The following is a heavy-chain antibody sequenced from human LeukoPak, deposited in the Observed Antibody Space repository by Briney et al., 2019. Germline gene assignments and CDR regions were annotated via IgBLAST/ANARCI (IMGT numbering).Heavy chain of an antibody. D-gene: IGHD3-16*01. CDR3: ARDYDYVWGSYWRAGYFDY. Sequence: GGSLRLSCAASGFTFSSYSMNWVRQAPGKGLEWVSSISSSSGDIYYADSMKGRFTISRDNAEDSLYLQMNSLRAEDTALYYCARDYDYVWGSYWRAGYFDYWGQGTLVTVSS. CDR1: GFTFSSYS. V-gene: IGHV3-21*04. J-gene: IGHJ4*02. CDR2: ISSSSGDI.